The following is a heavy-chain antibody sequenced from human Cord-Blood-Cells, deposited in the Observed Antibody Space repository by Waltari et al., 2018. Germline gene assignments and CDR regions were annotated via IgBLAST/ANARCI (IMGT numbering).Heavy chain of an antibody. D-gene: IGHD6-13*01. V-gene: IGHV1-69*06. Sequence: QVQLVQSGAEGKKPGSSVKVSCKASGGTFSSYAISWVRQAPGQGLEWMGGSIPMFGTANYAQKFQGSVTISADKSTSTAYMELSSLRSEDTAVYYCARAGYSSSWYWVDPWGQGTLVTVSS. J-gene: IGHJ5*02. CDR1: GGTFSSYA. CDR3: ARAGYSSSWYWVDP. CDR2: SIPMFGTA.